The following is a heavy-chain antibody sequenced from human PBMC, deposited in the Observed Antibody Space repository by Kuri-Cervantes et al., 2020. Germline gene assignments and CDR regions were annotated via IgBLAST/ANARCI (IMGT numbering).Heavy chain of an antibody. CDR3: ARDRFYFYDSSGYYGDAFDF. CDR1: GFTFSAYW. CDR2: IKQDGSEK. V-gene: IGHV3-7*03. D-gene: IGHD3-22*01. Sequence: GESLKISCAASGFTFSAYWMSWVRQAPGKGLEWVGNIKQDGSEKYYVDSVKGRFTISRDNAKNSLYLQMNSLRAEDTAVYYCARDRFYFYDSSGYYGDAFDFWGQGTVVTVSS. J-gene: IGHJ3*01.